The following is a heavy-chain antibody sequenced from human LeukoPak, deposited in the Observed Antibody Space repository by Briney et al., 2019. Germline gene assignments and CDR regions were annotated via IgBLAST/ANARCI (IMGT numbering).Heavy chain of an antibody. CDR1: DDSINSLNL. CDR2: MYLSGTT. Sequence: SDILSLTCTVSDDSINSLNLWSWVRQPPGKGLEWIGEMYLSGTTHSNPSVKSRVTISIDKSKNQFFLNLSSVTAADTAVYYCAGLVGRYRSGLYYYYFDYWGQGTLVTVSS. V-gene: IGHV4-4*02. J-gene: IGHJ4*02. CDR3: AGLVGRYRSGLYYYYFDY. D-gene: IGHD1-26*01.